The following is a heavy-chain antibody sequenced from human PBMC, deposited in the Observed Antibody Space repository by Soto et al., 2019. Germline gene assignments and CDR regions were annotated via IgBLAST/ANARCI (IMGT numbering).Heavy chain of an antibody. CDR2: FDPEDGET. J-gene: IGHJ4*02. CDR3: ATKPYYDSSGHQKVFDY. V-gene: IGHV1-24*01. D-gene: IGHD3-22*01. Sequence: ASVKVSCKVSGYTLTELSMHWVRQAPGKGLEWMGGFDPEDGETIYAQKFQGRVTMTEDTSTDTAYMELSSLRSEDTAVYYCATKPYYDSSGHQKVFDYWGQGTLVTVSS. CDR1: GYTLTELS.